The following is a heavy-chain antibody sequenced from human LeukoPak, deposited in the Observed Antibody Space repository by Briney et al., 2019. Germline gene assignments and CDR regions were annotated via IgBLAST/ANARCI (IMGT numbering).Heavy chain of an antibody. D-gene: IGHD3-22*01. CDR3: ARLDNSGYYFHDY. J-gene: IGHJ4*02. CDR1: GGSISTYY. V-gene: IGHV4-59*08. Sequence: SETLSLTCTVSGGSISTYYWSWIRQPPGKGLEWIGYISYSASTNFNPSLKGRVTISLDTSKKQISLRLTSVTAADTAVYYCARLDNSGYYFHDYWGQGTLVTVSS. CDR2: ISYSAST.